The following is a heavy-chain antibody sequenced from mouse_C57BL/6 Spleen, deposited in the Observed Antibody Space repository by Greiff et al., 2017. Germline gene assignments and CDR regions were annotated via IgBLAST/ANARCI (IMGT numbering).Heavy chain of an antibody. CDR2: IHPSDSDT. CDR1: GYTFTSYW. J-gene: IGHJ2*01. Sequence: VQLQQPGAELVKPGASVKVSCKASGYTFTSYWMHWVKQRPGQGLEWIGRIHPSDSDTNYNQKFKGKATLTVDKSSSAAYMPLSSLTSDDSAVYYCAIGGYSNFFDYWGQGTTLTVSS. V-gene: IGHV1-74*01. CDR3: AIGGYSNFFDY. D-gene: IGHD2-5*01.